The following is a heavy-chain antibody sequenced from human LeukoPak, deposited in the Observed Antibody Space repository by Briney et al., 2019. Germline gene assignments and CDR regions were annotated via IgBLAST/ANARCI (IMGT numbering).Heavy chain of an antibody. CDR1: GGSISSYY. CDR2: IYYSGST. J-gene: IGHJ4*02. D-gene: IGHD3-10*01. V-gene: IGHV4-59*01. Sequence: SETLSLTCTVFGGSISSYYWSWIRQPPGKGLEWIGYIYYSGSTNYNPSLKSRVTISVDTSKNQFSLKLSSVTAADTAVYYCARWLSGSQDYWGQGTLVTVSS. CDR3: ARWLSGSQDY.